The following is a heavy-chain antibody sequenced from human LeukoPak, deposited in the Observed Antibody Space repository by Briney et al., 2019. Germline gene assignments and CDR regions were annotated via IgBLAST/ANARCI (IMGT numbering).Heavy chain of an antibody. CDR3: ARDIVGDGSAFDI. CDR1: GFTFSDYY. Sequence: GGFLRLSCAASGFTFSDYYMSWIRQAPGKGLEWVSYISSSSSTIYYADSVKGRFTISRDNAKNSLYLQMNSLRAEDTAVYYCARDIVGDGSAFDIWGQGTMVTVSS. D-gene: IGHD1-26*01. CDR2: ISSSSSTI. V-gene: IGHV3-11*04. J-gene: IGHJ3*02.